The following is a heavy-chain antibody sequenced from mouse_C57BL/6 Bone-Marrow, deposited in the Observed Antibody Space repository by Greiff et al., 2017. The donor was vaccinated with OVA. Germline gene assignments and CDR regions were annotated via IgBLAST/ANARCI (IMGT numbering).Heavy chain of an antibody. D-gene: IGHD3-1*01. CDR2: IYPSDSET. CDR3: ARTRGFAY. Sequence: QVQLQQPGAELVRPGSSVKLSCKASGYTFTSYWMDWVKQRPGQGLDWIGNIYPSDSETHYNQKFKDKATLTVDKSSSTAYMQLSSLTSEDSAVYYCARTRGFAYWGLGTLVTVSA. V-gene: IGHV1-61*01. CDR1: GYTFTSYW. J-gene: IGHJ3*01.